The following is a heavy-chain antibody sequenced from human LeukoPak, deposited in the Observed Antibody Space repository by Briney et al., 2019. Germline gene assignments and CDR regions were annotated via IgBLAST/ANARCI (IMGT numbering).Heavy chain of an antibody. V-gene: IGHV3-21*01. CDR2: LRSSGSYI. J-gene: IGHJ4*02. Sequence: PGGSLRLSCAASGFNFSSYTMNWVPQAPGKGLEWVSSLRSSGSYIFYADSVKGPFTISRDNAENSLYLQMNSLRAEDTAVYYCARDVQIDCWGQGTLVTVSS. CDR1: GFNFSSYT. CDR3: ARDVQIDC.